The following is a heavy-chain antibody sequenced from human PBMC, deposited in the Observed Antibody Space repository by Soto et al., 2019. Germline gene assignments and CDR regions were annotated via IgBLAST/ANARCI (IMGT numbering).Heavy chain of an antibody. J-gene: IGHJ6*03. CDR2: VYYTGST. CDR1: GGPISNFY. CDR3: ARTVLGPDLLADSFVDYYYYMDV. D-gene: IGHD3-9*01. V-gene: IGHV4-59*08. Sequence: LSLTCTVSGGPISNFYWSWIRQPPGKGLEWIGYVYYTGSTSYNPSLKRRVTFSADSSRGQFSLRLNSVTAADTAVYYCARTVLGPDLLADSFVDYYYYMDVWGQGTTVTVAS.